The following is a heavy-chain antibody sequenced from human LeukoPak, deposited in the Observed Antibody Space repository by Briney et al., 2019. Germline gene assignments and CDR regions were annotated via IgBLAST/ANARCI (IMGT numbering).Heavy chain of an antibody. D-gene: IGHD5-24*01. J-gene: IGHJ3*02. Sequence: GASVKVSCKASGYTFTGYYMHWVRQAPGQGLEWMGWINPNSGGTNYAQKFQGRVTMNRDTSISTAYMELSRLRSDDTAVYYCARGTVEMATIHGDAFDIWGQGTMVTVSS. CDR2: INPNSGGT. V-gene: IGHV1-2*02. CDR3: ARGTVEMATIHGDAFDI. CDR1: GYTFTGYY.